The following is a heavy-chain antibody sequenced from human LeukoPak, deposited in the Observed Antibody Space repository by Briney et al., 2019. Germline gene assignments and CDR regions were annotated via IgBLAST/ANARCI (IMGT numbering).Heavy chain of an antibody. V-gene: IGHV3-7*03. J-gene: IGHJ6*02. Sequence: GGSLRLSCAASGFTFSSYWMNWARQAPGKGLEWVASINHNGNVTYYVDSVKGRFTISRDNAKNSLYLQMSNLRAEDTAVYFCARGGGLDVWGQGATVTVSS. CDR2: INHNGNVT. D-gene: IGHD3-16*01. CDR1: GFTFSSYW. CDR3: ARGGGLDV.